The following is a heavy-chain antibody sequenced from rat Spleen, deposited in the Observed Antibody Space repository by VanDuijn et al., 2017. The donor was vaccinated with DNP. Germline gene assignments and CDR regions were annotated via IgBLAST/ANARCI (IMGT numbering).Heavy chain of an antibody. CDR3: SRGDWFAY. J-gene: IGHJ3*01. V-gene: IGHV2S8*01. Sequence: QVQLEESGPGLLQPSQTLSLTCTVSGFSLTKYGVSWVRQPPGKGLEWIAAISGVGSTYYTSALKSRLSISRDTSKSQVFLKMNSLQPEDTAIYFCSRGDWFAYWGQGTLVTVSS. CDR2: ISGVGST. CDR1: GFSLTKYG.